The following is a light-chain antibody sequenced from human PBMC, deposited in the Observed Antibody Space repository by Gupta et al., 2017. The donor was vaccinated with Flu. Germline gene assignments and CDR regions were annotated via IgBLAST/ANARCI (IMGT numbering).Light chain of an antibody. Sequence: PSSLSASVGDRVTITCRASQTISSYVNWFQQKPGKAPKLLIYAASSLQSGVPSRFSGSRSGTDFTLTISSLHPEDFATYYCQQSDNTPHTFGQGTKVEI. CDR1: QTISSY. CDR3: QQSDNTPHT. V-gene: IGKV1-39*01. CDR2: AAS. J-gene: IGKJ1*01.